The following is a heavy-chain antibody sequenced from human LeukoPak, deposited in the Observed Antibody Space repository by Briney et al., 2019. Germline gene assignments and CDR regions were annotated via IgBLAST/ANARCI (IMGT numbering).Heavy chain of an antibody. CDR1: GFTFGSYG. CDR3: ARERRYYGSGSYYKTLDY. J-gene: IGHJ4*02. V-gene: IGHV3-33*01. D-gene: IGHD3-10*01. Sequence: GRSLRLSCAASGFTFGSYGMHWVRQAPGKGLEWVAVIWYDGSNKYYVDSVKGRFTISRDNSKNTLYLQMNSLRAEDTAVYYCARERRYYGSGSYYKTLDYWGQGTLVTVSS. CDR2: IWYDGSNK.